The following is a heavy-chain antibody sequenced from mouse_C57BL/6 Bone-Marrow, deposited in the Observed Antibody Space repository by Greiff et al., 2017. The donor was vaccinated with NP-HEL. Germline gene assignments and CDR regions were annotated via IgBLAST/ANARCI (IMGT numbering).Heavy chain of an antibody. J-gene: IGHJ3*01. Sequence: EVQLVESGGDLVKPGGSLKLSCAASGFTFSSYGMSWVRQTPDKRLEWVATISSGGSYTYYPDSVKGRFTISRDNAKNTLYLQMSSLKSEDTAMYYCARRILVGGFAYWGQGTLVTVSA. CDR1: GFTFSSYG. CDR2: ISSGGSYT. V-gene: IGHV5-6*01. D-gene: IGHD3-3*01. CDR3: ARRILVGGFAY.